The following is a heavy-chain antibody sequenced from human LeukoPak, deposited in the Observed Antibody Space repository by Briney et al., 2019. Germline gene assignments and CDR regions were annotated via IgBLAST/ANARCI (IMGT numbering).Heavy chain of an antibody. J-gene: IGHJ4*02. V-gene: IGHV3-21*01. CDR2: ISTSTSSI. Sequence: GGSLRLSCVASGFTFNSYAMSWVRQAPGKGLEWVSSISTSTSSIYYADSVKGRFTISRDNAKNSLSLQMNSLRVEDTAVYYCARGRDDYFLNYWGQGTLVTVSS. CDR1: GFTFNSYA. CDR3: ARGRDDYFLNY. D-gene: IGHD2/OR15-2a*01.